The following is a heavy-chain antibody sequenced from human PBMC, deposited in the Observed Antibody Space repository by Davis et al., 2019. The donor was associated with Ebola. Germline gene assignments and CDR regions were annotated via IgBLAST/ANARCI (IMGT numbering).Heavy chain of an antibody. D-gene: IGHD3-3*01. Sequence: APVKVSCKASGYTFTSYYMHWVRQAPGQGLEWMGIINPSGGSTSYAQKFQGRVTMTRDTSTSTVYMELSSLRSEDTAVYYCARGGGSFEVVIPFDYWGQGTLVTVSS. CDR1: GYTFTSYY. CDR3: ARGGGSFEVVIPFDY. CDR2: INPSGGST. V-gene: IGHV1-46*01. J-gene: IGHJ4*02.